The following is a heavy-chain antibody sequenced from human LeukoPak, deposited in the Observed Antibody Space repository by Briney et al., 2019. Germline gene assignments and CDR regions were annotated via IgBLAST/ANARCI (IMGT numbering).Heavy chain of an antibody. D-gene: IGHD3-22*01. J-gene: IGHJ4*02. CDR2: ISGSGGST. CDR1: GFSFNTFA. Sequence: GGSLRLSCVASGFSFNTFALTWVRQAPGKGLEWVSAISGSGGSTYYADSVKGRFTISRDNSKNTLYLQMNSLRAEDTAVYYCAKAGHGSYYYDSSGYYVEYYFDYWGQGTLVTVSS. CDR3: AKAGHGSYYYDSSGYYVEYYFDY. V-gene: IGHV3-23*01.